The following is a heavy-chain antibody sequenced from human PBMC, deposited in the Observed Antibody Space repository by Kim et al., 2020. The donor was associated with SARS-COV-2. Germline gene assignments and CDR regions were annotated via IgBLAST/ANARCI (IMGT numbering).Heavy chain of an antibody. CDR2: IKEDGNEK. Sequence: GGSLRLSCRASGFTFSRHWMTWVRQAPGKGLEWVANIKEDGNEKYYVDSVKGRFTISRDNAKNSLYLQLNSLRDDDTALYYCATGASPYSAYYYFDYWGQGTLVTVSS. CDR1: GFTFSRHW. CDR3: ATGASPYSAYYYFDY. J-gene: IGHJ4*02. V-gene: IGHV3-7*01. D-gene: IGHD1-26*01.